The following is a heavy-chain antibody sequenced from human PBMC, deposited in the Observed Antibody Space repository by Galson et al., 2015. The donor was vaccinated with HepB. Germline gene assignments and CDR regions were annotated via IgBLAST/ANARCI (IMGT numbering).Heavy chain of an antibody. V-gene: IGHV3-30*18. CDR2: ISYDGSNK. CDR1: GFTFSSYG. CDR3: AKRFGVDAFDI. J-gene: IGHJ3*02. Sequence: SLRLSCAASGFTFSSYGMHWVRQAPGKGLEWVAVISYDGSNKYYADSVKGRFTISRDNSKNTLYLQMNSLRAEDTAVYYCAKRFGVDAFDIWGQGTMVTVSS. D-gene: IGHD3-10*01.